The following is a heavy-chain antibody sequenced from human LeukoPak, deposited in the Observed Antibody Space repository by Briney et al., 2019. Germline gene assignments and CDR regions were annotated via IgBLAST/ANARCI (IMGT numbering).Heavy chain of an antibody. CDR2: IGSRAGDR. CDR1: GFTFSNYW. D-gene: IGHD3-10*01. Sequence: PGGSLRLSCAASGFTFSNYWMTWVRQAPGKGLEWVSVIGSRAGDRYYADSVKGRFTISRDDSKNTVFLQMSSLRVEDTAVYYCAKKVPGVRPFDLWGQGTLVTVSS. V-gene: IGHV3-23*01. J-gene: IGHJ4*02. CDR3: AKKVPGVRPFDL.